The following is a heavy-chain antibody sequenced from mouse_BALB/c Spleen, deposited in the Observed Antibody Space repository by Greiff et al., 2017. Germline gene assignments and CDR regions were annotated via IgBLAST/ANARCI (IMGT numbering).Heavy chain of an antibody. CDR1: GYSITSDYA. V-gene: IGHV3-2*02. CDR2: ISYSGST. Sequence: EVKLVESGPGLVKPSQSLSLTCTVTGYSITSDYAWNWSRQFPGNKLEWMGYISYSGSTSYNPSLKSRISITRDTSKNQFFLQLNSVTTEDTATYYCARLGGYDTFAYWGQGTLVTVSA. J-gene: IGHJ3*01. D-gene: IGHD2-2*01. CDR3: ARLGGYDTFAY.